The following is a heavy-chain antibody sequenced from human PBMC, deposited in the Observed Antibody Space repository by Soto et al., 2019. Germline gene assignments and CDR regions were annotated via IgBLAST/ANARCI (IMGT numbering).Heavy chain of an antibody. CDR3: ATDGRSSYGMDV. Sequence: EVQLVETGGGLAQPGGSLRLSCAASGFTFSSYWRYWVRQAPGKGLVWVSRISSDGSSTSYADSVKGRSTISRDDVKSPLFLQMNSLRVEETAVYFCATDGRSSYGMDVWGQGTTVTVSS. V-gene: IGHV3-74*01. CDR1: GFTFSSYW. CDR2: ISSDGSST. J-gene: IGHJ6*02. D-gene: IGHD3-10*01.